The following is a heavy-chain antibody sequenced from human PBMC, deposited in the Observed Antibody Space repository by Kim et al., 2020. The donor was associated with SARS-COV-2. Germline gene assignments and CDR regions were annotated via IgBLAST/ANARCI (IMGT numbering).Heavy chain of an antibody. D-gene: IGHD2-2*01. J-gene: IGHJ4*02. CDR2: VYYSGST. Sequence: SETLSLTCTLSGGSISSSTYYWGWIRQPPGKALEWIGSVYYSGSTYYNPSLKSRVTISVDTSKNLFSLKLTSVTAADTAVYYCARGNCSSTSCYAGWYYFDYWGQGTLVTASS. CDR1: GGSISSSTYY. CDR3: ARGNCSSTSCYAGWYYFDY. V-gene: IGHV4-39*01.